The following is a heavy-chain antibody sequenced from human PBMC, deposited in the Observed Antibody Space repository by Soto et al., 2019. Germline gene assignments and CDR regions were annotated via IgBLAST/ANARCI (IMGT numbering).Heavy chain of an antibody. CDR3: ARGGYCSGGSCYPDWWFHP. Sequence: EVQLVESGGGLVQPGGSLRLSCAASGFTFSSYWMHWVRQAPGKGLVWVSRINSDGSSTSYADSVKGRFTISRDNDKNTLYMQRNSRRADDTAVYYCARGGYCSGGSCYPDWWFHPWGQGTLVTVFS. CDR2: INSDGSST. D-gene: IGHD2-15*01. J-gene: IGHJ5*02. CDR1: GFTFSSYW. V-gene: IGHV3-74*01.